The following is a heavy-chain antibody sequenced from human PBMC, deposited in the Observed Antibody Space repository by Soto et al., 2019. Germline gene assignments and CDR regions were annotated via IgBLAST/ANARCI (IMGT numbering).Heavy chain of an antibody. Sequence: GASVKVSCKASGYTFTSYGISWVRQAPGQGLEWMGWISAYNGNTNYAQKLQGRVTMTTDTSTSTAYMELSSLRSEDTAVYYCASSTMVRGVMVMPYYYGMDVWGQGTTVTVSS. CDR3: ASSTMVRGVMVMPYYYGMDV. D-gene: IGHD3-10*01. CDR2: ISAYNGNT. V-gene: IGHV1-18*01. CDR1: GYTFTSYG. J-gene: IGHJ6*02.